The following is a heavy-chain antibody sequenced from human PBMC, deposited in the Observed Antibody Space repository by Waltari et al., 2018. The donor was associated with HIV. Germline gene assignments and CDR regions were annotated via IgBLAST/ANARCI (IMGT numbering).Heavy chain of an antibody. D-gene: IGHD6-6*01. CDR1: GFTFSSYS. J-gene: IGHJ5*02. CDR3: ARDPYSSSSWAGRFDP. V-gene: IGHV3-21*01. CDR2: ISSSSSYI. Sequence: EVQLVESGGGLVKPGGSLRLSCAASGFTFSSYSMNWVRQAPGKGLEWVSSISSSSSYIYYADSVKGRFTISRDNAKNSLYLQMNSLRAEDTAVYYCARDPYSSSSWAGRFDPWGQGTLVTVSS.